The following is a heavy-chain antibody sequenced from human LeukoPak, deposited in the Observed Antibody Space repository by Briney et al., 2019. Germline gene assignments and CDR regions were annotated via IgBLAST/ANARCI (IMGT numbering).Heavy chain of an antibody. V-gene: IGHV4-34*01. CDR3: ARGYSSSWYVRRWYFDL. Sequence: SETLSLTCAVYGGSFSGYYWSWIRQPPGKGLEWIGEINYSGSTNYNPSLKSRVTISVDTSKNQFSLKLSSVTAADTAVYYCARGYSSSWYVRRWYFDLWGRGTLVTVSS. CDR2: INYSGST. CDR1: GGSFSGYY. D-gene: IGHD6-13*01. J-gene: IGHJ2*01.